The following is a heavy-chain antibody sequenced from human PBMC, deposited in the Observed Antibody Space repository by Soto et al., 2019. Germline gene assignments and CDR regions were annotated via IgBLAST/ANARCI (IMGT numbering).Heavy chain of an antibody. V-gene: IGHV3-30*18. D-gene: IGHD3-10*01. CDR3: AKAGGGFGDFVHH. Sequence: SLRLSCAASGFTFSSYCMHWFRQSPGKGLEWVTGILYDGSDKYYADSVKGRFTISRENSKNTLYLQMNSLRTEDSAVYYCAKAGGGFGDFVHHWGQGTPVTVSS. J-gene: IGHJ4*02. CDR1: GFTFSSYC. CDR2: ILYDGSDK.